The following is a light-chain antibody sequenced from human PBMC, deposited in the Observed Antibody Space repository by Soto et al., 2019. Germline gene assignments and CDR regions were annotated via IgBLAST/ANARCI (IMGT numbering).Light chain of an antibody. CDR2: DVS. CDR3: CSYAGSRYV. J-gene: IGLJ1*01. Sequence: QSALTQPRSVSGSPGQSVTISCTGTSSDVGDYNYVSWYQQHPGKAPKLMIYDVSKRPSGVPDRFSGSKSGNTASLTISGLQPEDEADYYCCSYAGSRYVFGTGTKVTVL. CDR1: SSDVGDYNY. V-gene: IGLV2-11*01.